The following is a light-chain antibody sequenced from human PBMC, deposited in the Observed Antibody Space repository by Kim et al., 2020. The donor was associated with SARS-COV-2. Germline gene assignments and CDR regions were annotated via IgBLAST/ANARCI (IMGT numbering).Light chain of an antibody. Sequence: ASVGDRVTITCRASQNISSYLNWYQQIPGKAPKLLIYAASTLQSGVPSRFSGSGSGAEFALTISSLQPEDFAVYYCQQSNSFPVTFGQGTRLEIK. CDR2: AAS. CDR3: QQSNSFPVT. CDR1: QNISSY. V-gene: IGKV1-39*01. J-gene: IGKJ5*01.